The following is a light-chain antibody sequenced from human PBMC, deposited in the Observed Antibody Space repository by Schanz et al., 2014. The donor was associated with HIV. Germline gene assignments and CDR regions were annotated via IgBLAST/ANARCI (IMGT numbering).Light chain of an antibody. CDR3: CSFTSSNTLL. J-gene: IGLJ2*01. Sequence: QSALTQPASVSGSPGQSVTISCTSTSSDFSRSDYVCWYQHHPGKAPKLLVYDVFVRPSGVSDRFSGSKSGNTASLTISGLQAEDEADYYCCSFTSSNTLLFGGGTKLTVL. V-gene: IGLV2-14*03. CDR2: DVF. CDR1: SSDFSRSDY.